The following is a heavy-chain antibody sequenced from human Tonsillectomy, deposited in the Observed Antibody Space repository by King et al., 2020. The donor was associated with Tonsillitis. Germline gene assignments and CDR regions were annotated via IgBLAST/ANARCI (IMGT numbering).Heavy chain of an antibody. Sequence: QLVQSGAEVKKPGASVKVSCKASGYSFSNYGISWVRQAPGQGLEWMGWISAYNGNTNYAQKLQGRVTMTTDTFTSTAYMELRSLRSDDTAVYYCARDHPPLRSSWYLAPPPFDYWGQGTLVTVSS. CDR1: GYSFSNYG. CDR3: ARDHPPLRSSWYLAPPPFDY. J-gene: IGHJ4*02. D-gene: IGHD6-13*01. V-gene: IGHV1-18*01. CDR2: ISAYNGNT.